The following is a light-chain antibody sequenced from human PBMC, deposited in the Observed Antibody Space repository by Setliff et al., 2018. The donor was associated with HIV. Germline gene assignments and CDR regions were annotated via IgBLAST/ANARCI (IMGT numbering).Light chain of an antibody. CDR3: CSYAGNIVVV. J-gene: IGLJ1*01. CDR1: SSDIGGYNY. CDR2: DIT. V-gene: IGLV2-11*01. Sequence: QSALTQSRSVSGSPGQSVTFSCTGASSDIGGYNYVSWYQQHPGKAPKLLIYDITKRPSGVPDRFSGFRSGNTASLTISGLQAEDEADYYCCSYAGNIVVVFGGGTKGTVL.